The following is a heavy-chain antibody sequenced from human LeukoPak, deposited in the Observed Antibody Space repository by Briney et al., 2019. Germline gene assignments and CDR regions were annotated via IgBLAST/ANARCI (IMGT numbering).Heavy chain of an antibody. V-gene: IGHV3-30*18. CDR2: ISHDGTNK. J-gene: IGHJ6*02. D-gene: IGHD2-21*01. CDR1: GFTFSNFG. Sequence: PGRSLKLSCAASGFTFSNFGMHWVRQAPGKGLEWVAVISHDGTNKYYGDSVKGRFTISRDNSRNTLFLQMSSLRAEDTAIYYCAKDDWTKANYHYAVDVWGQGTTVTVSS. CDR3: AKDDWTKANYHYAVDV.